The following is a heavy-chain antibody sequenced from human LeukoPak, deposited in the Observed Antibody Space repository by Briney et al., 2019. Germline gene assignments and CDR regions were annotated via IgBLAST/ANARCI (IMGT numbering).Heavy chain of an antibody. Sequence: GGSLRLSCAASGFTFSAYWMTWVRQAPGKGLEWVANINEGGNVKFYVDSVKGRFTISRDNAKKSLYLQMNSLRVEDTALYYCARRRVTVVRGVDITSYYFDYWGQGTPVTVSS. CDR3: ARRRVTVVRGVDITSYYFDY. CDR2: INEGGNVK. CDR1: GFTFSAYW. V-gene: IGHV3-7*03. J-gene: IGHJ4*02. D-gene: IGHD3-10*01.